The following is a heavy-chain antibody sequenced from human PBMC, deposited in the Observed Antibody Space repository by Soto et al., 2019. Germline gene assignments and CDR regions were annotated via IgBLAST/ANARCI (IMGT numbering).Heavy chain of an antibody. J-gene: IGHJ6*03. D-gene: IGHD3-3*01. V-gene: IGHV6-1*01. CDR2: TYYRSKWYN. CDR1: GDSVSSNSAA. CDR3: ARGAVYTIFGVGGCYYYYYMDV. Sequence: PSQTLSLTCAISGDSVSSNSAAWNWIRQSPSRGLEWLGRTYYRSKWYNDYAVSVKSRITINPDTSKNQFSLQLNSVTPEDTAVYYCARGAVYTIFGVGGCYYYYYMDVWGKGNTVTVSS.